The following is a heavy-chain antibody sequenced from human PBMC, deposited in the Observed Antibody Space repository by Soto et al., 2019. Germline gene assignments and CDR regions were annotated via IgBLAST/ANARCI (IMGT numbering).Heavy chain of an antibody. CDR3: AKDRPRRTSGYFFDY. J-gene: IGHJ4*02. D-gene: IGHD1-1*01. V-gene: IGHV4-4*02. CDR1: GGSISSSNW. Sequence: SETLSLTCAFSGGSISSSNWWSWVRQPPGKGLEWIGEIYHSGSTNYNPSLKSRVTISVDNSKNTVSLHMNSLRAEDTALYYCAKDRPRRTSGYFFDYWGQGTPVTVSS. CDR2: IYHSGST.